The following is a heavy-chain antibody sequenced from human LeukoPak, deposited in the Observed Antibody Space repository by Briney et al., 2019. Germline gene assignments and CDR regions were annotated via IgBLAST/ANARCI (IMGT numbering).Heavy chain of an antibody. J-gene: IGHJ6*02. CDR2: ISYDGSNK. Sequence: PGGSLRLSCAASGFTFSSYAMHWVRQAPGKGLEWVAVISYDGSNKYYADSVKGRFTISRDNSKNTLYLQMNSLRAEDTAVYYCARDYCSSTSCTYYYYYGMDVWGQGTTVTVSS. V-gene: IGHV3-30-3*01. CDR1: GFTFSSYA. CDR3: ARDYCSSTSCTYYYYYGMDV. D-gene: IGHD2-2*01.